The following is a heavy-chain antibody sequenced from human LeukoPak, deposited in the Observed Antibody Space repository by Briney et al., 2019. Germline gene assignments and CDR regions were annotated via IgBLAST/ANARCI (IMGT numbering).Heavy chain of an antibody. CDR2: ISSSSSTI. D-gene: IGHD5-18*01. J-gene: IGHJ4*02. Sequence: PGGSLRLSCAASGFTFSSYSMNWVCQAPGKGLEWVSYISSSSSTIYYADSVKGRFAISRDNAKNSLYLQMNSLRAEDTAVYYCASLHSYGQFDYWGQGTLVTVSS. CDR1: GFTFSSYS. V-gene: IGHV3-48*01. CDR3: ASLHSYGQFDY.